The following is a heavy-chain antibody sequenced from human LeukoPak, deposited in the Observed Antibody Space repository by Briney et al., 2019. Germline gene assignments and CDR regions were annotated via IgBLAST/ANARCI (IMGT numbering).Heavy chain of an antibody. CDR1: GFTFSSYS. V-gene: IGHV3-21*01. D-gene: IGHD5-24*01. CDR3: ARAPGMATTGNFDY. J-gene: IGHJ4*02. Sequence: GGSLRLSCAASGFTFSSYSMNWVRQAPGKGLEWVSSISSSSSHIYYADSVKGRFTISRDNAKNSLYLQMNSLRAEDTAVYYCARAPGMATTGNFDYWGQGTLVTVSS. CDR2: ISSSSSHI.